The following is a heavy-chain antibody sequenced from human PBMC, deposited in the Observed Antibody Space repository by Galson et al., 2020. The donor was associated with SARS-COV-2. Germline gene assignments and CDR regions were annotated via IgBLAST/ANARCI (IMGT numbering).Heavy chain of an antibody. CDR3: ARLWRYPNYYYRDV. CDR2: IDPSDSYT. Sequence: HGESLKISCKGSGYSFTSYWISWVRQMPGKGLEWMGRIDPSDSYTNYSPSFQGHVTISADKSISTAYLQWSSLKASDTAMYYCARLWRYPNYYYRDVWGKGTTVTVAS. V-gene: IGHV5-10-1*01. D-gene: IGHD3-10*01. J-gene: IGHJ6*03. CDR1: GYSFTSYW.